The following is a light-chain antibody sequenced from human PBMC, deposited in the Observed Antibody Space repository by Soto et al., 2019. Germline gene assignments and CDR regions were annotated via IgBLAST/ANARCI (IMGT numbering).Light chain of an antibody. CDR2: DNN. Sequence: QSVLTQPPSVSAAPGQKVTISCSGSSSNIGNNYVSWYQQLPGTAPKLLIYDNNKRPSGIPDRFSGSKSGTSATLGITGLQTGDEAGYYCGTWDSSLSAVVFGGGTKLTFL. CDR3: GTWDSSLSAVV. V-gene: IGLV1-51*01. CDR1: SSNIGNNY. J-gene: IGLJ2*01.